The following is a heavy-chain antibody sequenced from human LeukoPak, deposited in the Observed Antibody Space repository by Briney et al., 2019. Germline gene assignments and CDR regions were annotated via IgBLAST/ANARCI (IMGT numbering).Heavy chain of an antibody. CDR2: IKQDGSEK. J-gene: IGHJ4*02. CDR3: ARDKVLFDY. D-gene: IGHD1-14*01. CDR1: GFTFSSYA. V-gene: IGHV3-7*03. Sequence: GRSLRLSCAASGFTFSSYAMHWVRQAPGKGLEWVANIKQDGSEKYYVDSVKGRFTISRDNAKNSLYLQMNSLRAEDTAVYYCARDKVLFDYWGQGTLVTVSS.